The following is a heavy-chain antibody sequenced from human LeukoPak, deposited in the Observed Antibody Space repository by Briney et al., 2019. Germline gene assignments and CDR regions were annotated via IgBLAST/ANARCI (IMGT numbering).Heavy chain of an antibody. V-gene: IGHV4-59*12. CDR2: IYYSGTT. D-gene: IGHD6-13*01. J-gene: IGHJ5*02. CDR1: GGSISSYY. Sequence: SETLSLTCTVSGGSISSYYWSWIRQPPGKGLEWIGYIYYSGTTNYNPSLKSRVTISVDTSKNQFSLKLSSVTAADTAVYYCAGGGIAAAGDNWFDPWGQGTLVTVSS. CDR3: AGGGIAAAGDNWFDP.